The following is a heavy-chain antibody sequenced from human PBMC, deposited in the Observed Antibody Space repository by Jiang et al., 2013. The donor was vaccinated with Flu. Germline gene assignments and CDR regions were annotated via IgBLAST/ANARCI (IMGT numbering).Heavy chain of an antibody. Sequence: VKVSCKTSGYTFTSYAMNWVRQAPGQGLEWMGWINTDTGNPTYAQGFTGRFVFSLDTSVNTAYLEIYSLKAEDTAMYYCARGMGYCSSASCYFDSWGQGTLVTVSS. J-gene: IGHJ4*02. CDR3: ARGMGYCSSASCYFDS. V-gene: IGHV7-4-1*01. D-gene: IGHD2-2*01. CDR2: INTDTGNP. CDR1: GYTFTSYA.